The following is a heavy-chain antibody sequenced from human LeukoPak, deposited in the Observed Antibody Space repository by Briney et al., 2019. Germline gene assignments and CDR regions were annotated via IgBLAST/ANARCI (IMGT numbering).Heavy chain of an antibody. CDR2: ILYDGSNK. Sequence: PGGSLRLSCAASGFTFSSYGMHWVRQAPGKGLEWVTFILYDGSNKYYTDSVKGRFTISRDNSKNTLYLQMNSLKPDDTAVYYCAKTIDKGSGYYMDYWGQGTLVSVSS. V-gene: IGHV3-30*02. CDR3: AKTIDKGSGYYMDY. CDR1: GFTFSSYG. J-gene: IGHJ4*02. D-gene: IGHD3-22*01.